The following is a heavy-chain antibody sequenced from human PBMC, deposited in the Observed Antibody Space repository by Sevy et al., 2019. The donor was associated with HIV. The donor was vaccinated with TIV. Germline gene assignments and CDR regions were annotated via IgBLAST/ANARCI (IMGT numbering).Heavy chain of an antibody. D-gene: IGHD3-10*01. CDR3: VKDPHYDFFDY. Sequence: GGSLRLSCAASGFTFISYAMSWVRQAPGKGLEWVSFIGYDGNKIFYADSVRGRFTVSRDNSKNTLYLQMNSLSTEDTAVYYCVKDPHYDFFDYWGQGILVTVSS. J-gene: IGHJ4*02. CDR1: GFTFISYA. CDR2: IGYDGNKI. V-gene: IGHV3-30*02.